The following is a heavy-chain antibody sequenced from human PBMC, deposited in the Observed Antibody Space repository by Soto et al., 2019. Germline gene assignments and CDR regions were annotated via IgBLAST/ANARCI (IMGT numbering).Heavy chain of an antibody. V-gene: IGHV5-51*01. CDR3: VRKMTTVTSGGYYYAIDV. CDR1: GYTFTTYW. J-gene: IGHJ6*02. D-gene: IGHD4-4*01. CDR2: IYPGNSEA. Sequence: PGESLKISCQGSGYTFTTYWIGWVRQMPGKGLEWMGIIYPGNSEARYSPSFQGPATISVDKSISTAFLQWSSLKASDTATYYCVRKMTTVTSGGYYYAIDVWGQGTTVTVSS.